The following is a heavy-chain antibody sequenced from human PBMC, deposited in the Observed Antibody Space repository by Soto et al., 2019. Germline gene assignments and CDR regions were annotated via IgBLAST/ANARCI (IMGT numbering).Heavy chain of an antibody. J-gene: IGHJ3*02. CDR3: ARDRVRDGSGSYYREDDAFDI. CDR1: GGTFSSYA. D-gene: IGHD3-10*01. V-gene: IGHV1-69*01. Sequence: QVQLVQSGAEVKKPGSSVKVSCKASGGTFSSYAISWVRQAPGQGLEWMGGIIPIFGTANYAQKFQGRVTITADESTSTAYMELSSLRSEDTAVYYCARDRVRDGSGSYYREDDAFDIWGQGTMVTVSS. CDR2: IIPIFGTA.